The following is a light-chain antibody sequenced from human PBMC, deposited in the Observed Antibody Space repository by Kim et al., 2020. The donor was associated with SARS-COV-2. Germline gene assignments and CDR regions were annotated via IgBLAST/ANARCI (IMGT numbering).Light chain of an antibody. CDR3: LQHNTYPIT. Sequence: TLPWRGRQDIRRDFGWDQENTRGGPKSRIYGGSRLERGVPLRFRGRGAGKEFTPTISSLQPEDFATYFCLQHNTYPITFGQGTRLEIK. J-gene: IGKJ5*01. CDR2: GGS. CDR1: QDIRRD. V-gene: IGKV1-17*01.